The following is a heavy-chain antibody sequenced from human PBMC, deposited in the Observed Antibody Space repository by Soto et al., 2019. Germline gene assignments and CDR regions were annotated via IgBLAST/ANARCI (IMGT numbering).Heavy chain of an antibody. D-gene: IGHD5-12*01. CDR1: YFNSSNYV. CDR2: MSYDGSNK. CDR3: ARDRPAKDIVATLGMDV. J-gene: IGHJ6*02. Sequence: CSAASYFNSSNYVRRWVRQDQGMGLEWVAVMSYDGSNKYYADSVKGRFTSSRDNSTSTLYLQMTSLRAEDTAVYYCARDRPAKDIVATLGMDVWGQGTTVTVS. V-gene: IGHV3-30-3*01.